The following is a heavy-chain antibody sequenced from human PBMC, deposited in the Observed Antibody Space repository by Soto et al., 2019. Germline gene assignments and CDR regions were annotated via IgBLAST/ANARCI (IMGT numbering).Heavy chain of an antibody. V-gene: IGHV3-74*01. J-gene: IGHJ5*02. CDR1: GFTFSTYW. D-gene: IGHD1-26*01. CDR2: INSDGSRT. CDR3: ATVATGSYKWFDP. Sequence: EVQLVESGGGLVQPGGSLRLSCAASGFTFSTYWMHWVRQAPGKGLVWVARINSDGSRTNYADSVKGRFTISRDNAKNTLYLQMNSLRAEDTAVYYCATVATGSYKWFDPWGQGTLVTVSS.